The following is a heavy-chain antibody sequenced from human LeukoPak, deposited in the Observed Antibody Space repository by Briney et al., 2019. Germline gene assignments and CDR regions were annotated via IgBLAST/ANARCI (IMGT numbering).Heavy chain of an antibody. J-gene: IGHJ4*02. Sequence: GGSLRLSCAASGFSFSSYSMTWVRQAPGKGLEWVSSITSSSSYIHYADSVKGRFTISRDNAKNSLYLQMNNLRAEDTAVYYCAKAEYSSSPLDYWGQGTLVTVSS. CDR1: GFSFSSYS. CDR2: ITSSSSYI. CDR3: AKAEYSSSPLDY. V-gene: IGHV3-21*01. D-gene: IGHD6-6*01.